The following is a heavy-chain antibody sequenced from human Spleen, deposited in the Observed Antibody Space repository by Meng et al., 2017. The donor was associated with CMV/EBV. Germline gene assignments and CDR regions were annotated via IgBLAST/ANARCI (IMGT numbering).Heavy chain of an antibody. V-gene: IGHV3-7*05. Sequence: GGSLRLSCAASEFTFSDYWMSWLRQTQGKGLEWVAMIKQDGSAQYYADSVKGRFTISRDNAKNSLYLQMNSLRAEDTAVYYCAKDGSTYYYYYGMDVWGQGTTVTVSS. CDR3: AKDGSTYYYYYGMDV. D-gene: IGHD5-12*01. CDR1: EFTFSDYW. J-gene: IGHJ6*02. CDR2: IKQDGSAQ.